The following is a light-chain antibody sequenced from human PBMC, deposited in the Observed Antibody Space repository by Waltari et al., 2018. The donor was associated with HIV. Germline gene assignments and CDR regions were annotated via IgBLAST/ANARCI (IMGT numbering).Light chain of an antibody. Sequence: VLTQPPSASGTPGQTASITCSGNQLGEKSVCWYQQKPGQSPVLVMYPDDRRSSGIPERFSGSNSGNTATLTIRGTQAMDEADYYCQAWDSTTAGVFGTGTKVTVL. J-gene: IGLJ1*01. V-gene: IGLV3-1*01. CDR3: QAWDSTTAGV. CDR1: QLGEKS. CDR2: PDD.